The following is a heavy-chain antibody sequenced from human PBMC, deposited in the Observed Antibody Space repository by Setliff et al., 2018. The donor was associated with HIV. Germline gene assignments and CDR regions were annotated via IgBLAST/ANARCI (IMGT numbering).Heavy chain of an antibody. CDR1: GGSISSSNW. D-gene: IGHD6-13*01. CDR3: ARILVAAAGTGFDP. CDR2: IYRSGSA. V-gene: IGHV4-4*02. Sequence: PSETLSLTCAVSGGSISSSNWWSWVRQPPGKGLEWIGEIYRSGSANYNPSLKSRVIISTDKSKNKFSLKVSSVTAADTAVYYCARILVAAAGTGFDPWGQGILVTVSS. J-gene: IGHJ5*02.